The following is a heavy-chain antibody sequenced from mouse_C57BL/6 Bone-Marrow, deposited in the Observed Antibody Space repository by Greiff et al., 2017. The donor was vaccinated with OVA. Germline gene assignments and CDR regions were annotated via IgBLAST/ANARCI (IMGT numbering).Heavy chain of an antibody. CDR3: ARGGYGSRWWYFDV. D-gene: IGHD1-1*01. CDR1: DSEVFPIAY. V-gene: IGHV15-2*01. Sequence: QVQLKQSGSELRSPGSSVKLSCKDFDSEVFPIAYMSWVRQKPGHGFEWIGGILPSIGRTIYGEKFEDKATLDADTLSNTAYLELNSLTSEDSAIYYCARGGYGSRWWYFDVWGTGTTVTVSS. J-gene: IGHJ1*03. CDR2: ILPSIGRT.